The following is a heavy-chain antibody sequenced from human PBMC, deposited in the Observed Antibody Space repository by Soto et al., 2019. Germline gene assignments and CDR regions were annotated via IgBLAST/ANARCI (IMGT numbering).Heavy chain of an antibody. CDR2: ISFDGTTD. CDR3: ARDNRDCSAFNCYNPGRVFGLDV. D-gene: IGHD2-15*01. J-gene: IGHJ6*02. V-gene: IGHV3-30-3*01. Sequence: PGWSLRLSCVASGFNFNNYNLHWVRQAPSNSLESVAVISFDGTTDYYADSVKGRFTVSRDNFKNILSLQMDSLRPEDTAVYYCARDNRDCSAFNCYNPGRVFGLDVWGQGTTVTVSS. CDR1: GFNFNNYN.